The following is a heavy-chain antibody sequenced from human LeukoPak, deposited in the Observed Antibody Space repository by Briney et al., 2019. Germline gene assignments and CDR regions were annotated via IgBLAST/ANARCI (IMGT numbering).Heavy chain of an antibody. Sequence: SETLSLTCTVSGGSISSYYWSWIRQPPGKGLEWIGYIYYSGSTNYNPSLKSRVTISVDTSKNQFSLKLSSVTAADTAVYYCARGEYQLLYPRTVNWFDPWDQGTLVTVSS. V-gene: IGHV4-59*01. CDR1: GGSISSYY. J-gene: IGHJ5*02. D-gene: IGHD2-2*02. CDR2: IYYSGST. CDR3: ARGEYQLLYPRTVNWFDP.